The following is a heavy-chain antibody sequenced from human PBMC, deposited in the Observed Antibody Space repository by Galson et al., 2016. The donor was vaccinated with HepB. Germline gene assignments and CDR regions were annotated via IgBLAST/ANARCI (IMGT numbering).Heavy chain of an antibody. Sequence: SLRLSCAASGFTFKDYAMHWVRQEPGKGLEWVSGISWNSASLNYADSVKGRFSISRDNAKNSVYLYVTSLRPEDSALYFCAKGGASRHDAFDGWGQGTMVTVSS. V-gene: IGHV3-9*01. CDR3: AKGGASRHDAFDG. CDR1: GFTFKDYA. J-gene: IGHJ3*01. D-gene: IGHD6-6*01. CDR2: ISWNSASL.